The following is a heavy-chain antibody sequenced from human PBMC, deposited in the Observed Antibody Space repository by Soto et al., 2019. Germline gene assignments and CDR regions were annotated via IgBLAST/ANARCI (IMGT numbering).Heavy chain of an antibody. CDR2: ISAYNGNT. CDR1: GYTFTSYV. D-gene: IGHD3-3*01. J-gene: IGHJ4*02. V-gene: IGHV1-18*01. CDR3: ARGARITIFGVVIIDFDY. Sequence: ASVKVSCKASGYTFTSYVISWVRQAPGQGLEWMGWISAYNGNTNYAQKLQGRVTMTTDTSTSTAYMELRSLRSDDTAVYYCARGARITIFGVVIIDFDYWGQGTLVTVSS.